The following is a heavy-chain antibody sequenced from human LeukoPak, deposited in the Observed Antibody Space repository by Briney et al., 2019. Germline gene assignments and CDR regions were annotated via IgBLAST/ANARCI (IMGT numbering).Heavy chain of an antibody. D-gene: IGHD6-6*01. CDR2: IYSSGGT. CDR3: AREHNRSSYFDY. Sequence: SQTLSLTCTVSGDSISNDGYYWSWVRQHPQKGLEWTGYIYSSGGTYYNPSLKSRVTISVDTFKNQFSLKLTSVTAADTAVYYCAREHNRSSYFDYWGQGTLVTVSS. CDR1: GDSISNDGYY. V-gene: IGHV4-31*03. J-gene: IGHJ4*02.